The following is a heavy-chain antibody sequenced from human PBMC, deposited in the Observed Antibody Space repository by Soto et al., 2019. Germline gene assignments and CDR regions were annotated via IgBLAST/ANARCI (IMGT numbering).Heavy chain of an antibody. V-gene: IGHV3-74*01. D-gene: IGHD1-7*01. CDR1: GLPFSGYW. Sequence: EEQLVESGGGLVQAGGSLRLSCTASGLPFSGYWMHWVRQVPGKGLLWVSRINHTGRDTIYADSVKGRFTVSRDNAKNAVDLQMNSLRDEDTAVFHCARETSSGGHYYMDVWGKGTRVTVSS. CDR3: ARETSSGGHYYMDV. J-gene: IGHJ6*03. CDR2: INHTGRDT.